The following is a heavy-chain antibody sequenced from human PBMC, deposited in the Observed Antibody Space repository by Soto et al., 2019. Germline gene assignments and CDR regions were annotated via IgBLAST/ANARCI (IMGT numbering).Heavy chain of an antibody. CDR1: GSTFSNHA. Sequence: GGSLRLSCAASGSTFSNHAMNWVRQAPGKGLEWVSAISGSGGSTYYADSVKGRFTISRDNSKNTLYLQMNSLRAADTAVYYCAKDYGYASDWYVHYGMDGWGQGTTVTVSS. CDR3: AKDYGYASDWYVHYGMDG. CDR2: ISGSGGST. D-gene: IGHD6-19*01. V-gene: IGHV3-23*01. J-gene: IGHJ6*02.